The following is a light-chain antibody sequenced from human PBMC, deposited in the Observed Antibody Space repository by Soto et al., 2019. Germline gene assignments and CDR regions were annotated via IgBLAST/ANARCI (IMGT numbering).Light chain of an antibody. Sequence: EIMFTQSASTLSLYQGERATLSCRASQSVIRYLAWYQQKPGQAPRLLIYDASNRATGIPARFSGSGSGTDFTLTISSLEPEDFAVYYCQQLSNWPPITFGQGTRPEIK. CDR2: DAS. J-gene: IGKJ5*01. CDR3: QQLSNWPPIT. CDR1: QSVIRY. V-gene: IGKV3-11*01.